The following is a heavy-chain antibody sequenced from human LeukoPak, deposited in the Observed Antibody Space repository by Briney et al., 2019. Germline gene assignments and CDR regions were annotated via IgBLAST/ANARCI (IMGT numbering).Heavy chain of an antibody. D-gene: IGHD3-22*01. J-gene: IGHJ4*02. CDR3: ARARSYDSSGYCVNY. CDR1: GFTFSSHG. Sequence: GGSLRLSCAASGFTFSSHGMHWVRQAPGKGLEWVAFIRYDGSNKYYADSVKGRSTVSRDNAKNSLYLQMNSLRAEDTAVYYCARARSYDSSGYCVNYWGQGTQVTVSS. V-gene: IGHV3-30*02. CDR2: IRYDGSNK.